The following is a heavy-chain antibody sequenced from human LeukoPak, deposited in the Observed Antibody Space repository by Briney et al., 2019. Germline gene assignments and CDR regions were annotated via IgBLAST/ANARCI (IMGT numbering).Heavy chain of an antibody. Sequence: PSETLSLTCTVSGGSISSSNYYWGWIRQAPGKGLEWVSYITSSSSTIYYADSVRGRFTISRDNAKNSLYLQMNSLRDEDTAVYYCARVDWMIGAFDIWGQGTMVTVSS. CDR3: ARVDWMIGAFDI. D-gene: IGHD3-22*01. CDR1: GGSISSSN. J-gene: IGHJ3*02. V-gene: IGHV3-48*02. CDR2: ITSSSSTI.